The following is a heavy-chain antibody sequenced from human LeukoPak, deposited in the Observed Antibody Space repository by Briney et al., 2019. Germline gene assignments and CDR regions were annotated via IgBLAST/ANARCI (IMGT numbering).Heavy chain of an antibody. Sequence: GGSLRLSCAASGFTFSSYWMSWVRQAPGKGLEWVSCISSSSSYIYYADSVKGRFTISRDHAKNSLYLQMNSLSAEDTAVYYCARAHNWKYGSFDFWGQGALVTVSS. V-gene: IGHV3-21*01. J-gene: IGHJ4*02. CDR2: ISSSSSYI. CDR1: GFTFSSYW. D-gene: IGHD1-7*01. CDR3: ARAHNWKYGSFDF.